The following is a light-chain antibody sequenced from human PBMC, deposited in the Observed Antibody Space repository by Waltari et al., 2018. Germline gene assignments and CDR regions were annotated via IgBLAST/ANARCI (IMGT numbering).Light chain of an antibody. CDR3: TAYRSGGTLV. Sequence: QSALTQPASVSGSPGQSVTISCTGSSNDIGSNESACWYQQHPGRAPKLLIYDGRRRSSGVPDSFSGSKAGNTASLTISGLQTDDEADYHCTAYRSGGTLVFGGGTKLTVL. CDR1: SNDIGSNES. V-gene: IGLV2-14*03. CDR2: DGR. J-gene: IGLJ3*02.